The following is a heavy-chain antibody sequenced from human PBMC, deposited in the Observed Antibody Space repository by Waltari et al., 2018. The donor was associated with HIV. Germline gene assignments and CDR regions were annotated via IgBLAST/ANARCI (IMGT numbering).Heavy chain of an antibody. D-gene: IGHD3-22*01. CDR1: HFPISDRP. Sequence: EVLLTESGGRLIPTGGSLGLSCVASHFPISDRPLTGVRQASGGPREWVAVIYPDDTTHYADSVRGRFTISRVRSRTSVLLLMNGLFADDTAIYYCATGVRYYGPWGQGTRVTVSS. V-gene: IGHV3-53*01. CDR3: ATGVRYYGP. CDR2: IYPDDTT. J-gene: IGHJ5*02.